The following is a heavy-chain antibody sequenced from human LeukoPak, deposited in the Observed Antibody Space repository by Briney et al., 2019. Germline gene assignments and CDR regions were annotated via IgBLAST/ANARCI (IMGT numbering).Heavy chain of an antibody. CDR1: GHTFTSYG. CDR2: ISAYNGNT. V-gene: IGHV1-18*01. J-gene: IGHJ4*02. D-gene: IGHD3-10*01. CDR3: ARDRRYGSGSYYSDY. Sequence: ASVKVSCKASGHTFTSYGISWVRQAPGQGLEWMGWISAYNGNTNYAQKLQGRVTMTTDTSTSTAYMELRSLRSDDTAVYYCARDRRYGSGSYYSDYWGQGTLVTVSS.